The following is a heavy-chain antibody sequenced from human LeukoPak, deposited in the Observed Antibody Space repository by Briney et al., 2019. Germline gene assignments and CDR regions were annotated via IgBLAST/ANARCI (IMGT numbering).Heavy chain of an antibody. CDR1: GFTCSSYA. Sequence: GGSLRLSCAASGFTCSSYAMSWVRQAPGKGLEWVSAISGSGGSTYYADTVQGRFTISRDNSKNTLYLQMNSLSAEDTAVYYCAKDLSSGYYHDYWGQGTLVTVSS. J-gene: IGHJ4*02. CDR3: AKDLSSGYYHDY. D-gene: IGHD3-22*01. CDR2: ISGSGGST. V-gene: IGHV3-23*01.